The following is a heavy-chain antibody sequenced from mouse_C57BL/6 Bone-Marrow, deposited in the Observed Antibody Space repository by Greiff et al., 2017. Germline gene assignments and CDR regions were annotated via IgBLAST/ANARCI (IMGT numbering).Heavy chain of an antibody. Sequence: EVQLVESEGGLVQPGSSMKLSCTASGFTFSDYYMAWVRQVPEKGLEWVANINYDGSSTYYLDSLKSRFIISRDNAKNILYLQMSSLKSEDTATYYCARGAPFYDGSSWFAYWGQGTLVTVSA. J-gene: IGHJ3*01. CDR2: INYDGSST. V-gene: IGHV5-16*01. CDR3: ARGAPFYDGSSWFAY. D-gene: IGHD1-1*01. CDR1: GFTFSDYY.